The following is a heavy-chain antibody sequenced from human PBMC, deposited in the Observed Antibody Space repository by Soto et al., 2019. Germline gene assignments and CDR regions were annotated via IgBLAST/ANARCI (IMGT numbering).Heavy chain of an antibody. CDR1: GFTFSSYS. D-gene: IGHD4-4*01. V-gene: IGHV3-21*01. CDR2: ISSSSSYI. CDR3: ARDQAGGGSNYVREPDGMDV. J-gene: IGHJ6*02. Sequence: GGSLRLSCAASGFTFSSYSMNWVRQAPGKGLEWVSSISSSSSYIYYADSVKGRFTISRDNAKNSLYLQMNSLRAKGTAVYYCARDQAGGGSNYVREPDGMDVWGQGTTVTVSS.